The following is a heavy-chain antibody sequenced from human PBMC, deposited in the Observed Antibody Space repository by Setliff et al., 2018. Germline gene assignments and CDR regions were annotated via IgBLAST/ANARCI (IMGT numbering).Heavy chain of an antibody. V-gene: IGHV4-4*02. D-gene: IGHD2-2*01. J-gene: IGHJ4*02. CDR1: GVSVNSLTW. Sequence: SETLSLTCAVSGVSVNSLTWWSWVRQTPGKGLEWIGFIYHDGNPKFNPSVNYNPSLKSRITMSIDKSKNQFSLNLRSVTAADTAVYYCTRGGERYHTANWGQGTLVTVSS. CDR2: IYHDGNPKFNPSV. CDR3: TRGGERYHTAN.